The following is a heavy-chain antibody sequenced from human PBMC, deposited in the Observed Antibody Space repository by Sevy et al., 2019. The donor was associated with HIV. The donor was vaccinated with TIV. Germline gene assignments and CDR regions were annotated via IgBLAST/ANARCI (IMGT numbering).Heavy chain of an antibody. D-gene: IGHD3-22*01. CDR1: GFTFSSYA. J-gene: IGHJ4*02. CDR3: ARGGSNLITMIVVVIEYYFDY. V-gene: IGHV3-30*04. Sequence: GGSLRLSCAASGFTFSSYAMHWVRQAPGKGLEWVAVISYDGSNKYYADSVKGRFTISRDNSKNTLYLQMNSLGAEDTAVYYCARGGSNLITMIVVVIEYYFDYWGQGTLVTVSS. CDR2: ISYDGSNK.